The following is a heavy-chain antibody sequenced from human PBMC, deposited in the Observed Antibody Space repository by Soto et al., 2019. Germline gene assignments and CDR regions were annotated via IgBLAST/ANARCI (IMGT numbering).Heavy chain of an antibody. Sequence: PGGSLRLSCAASGFTFDDYGMSWVRQAPGKGLEWVSGINWNGGSTGYADSVKGRFTISRDNAKNSLYLQMNSLRAEDTALYHCASLGYCSSTSCVDIWGQGTMVTVSS. CDR3: ASLGYCSSTSCVDI. D-gene: IGHD2-2*01. CDR1: GFTFDDYG. J-gene: IGHJ3*02. CDR2: INWNGGST. V-gene: IGHV3-20*01.